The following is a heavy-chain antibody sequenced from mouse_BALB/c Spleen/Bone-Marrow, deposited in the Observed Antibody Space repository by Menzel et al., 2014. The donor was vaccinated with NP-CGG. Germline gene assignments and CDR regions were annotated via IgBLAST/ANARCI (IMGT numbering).Heavy chain of an antibody. CDR1: DYTFTSYY. V-gene: IGHV1S56*01. Sequence: QVQLQQSGPELVKPGASVRISCKASDYTFTSYYIHWVKQRPGQGLEWIGWIYPGNVNTKYNEKFKGKATLTADKSSSTAFMQLSSLTSEDSAVYFCARDYRYDAWFAYWGQGTLVTVSA. CDR2: IYPGNVNT. J-gene: IGHJ3*01. CDR3: ARDYRYDAWFAY. D-gene: IGHD2-14*01.